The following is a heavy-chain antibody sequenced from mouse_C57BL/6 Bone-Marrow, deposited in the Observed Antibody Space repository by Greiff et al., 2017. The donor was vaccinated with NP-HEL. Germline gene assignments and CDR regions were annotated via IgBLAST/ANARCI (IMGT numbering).Heavy chain of an antibody. CDR3: AMGYYYGSGGYFDY. J-gene: IGHJ2*01. CDR2: IHPSDSDT. D-gene: IGHD1-1*01. CDR1: GYTFTSYW. Sequence: QVQLQQPGAELVKPGASVKVSCKASGYTFTSYWMHWVKQRPGQGLEWIGRIHPSDSDTNYNQKFKGKATLTVDKSSSQAYLQLSSLLSEDSAVYYCAMGYYYGSGGYFDYWDQGTTLSVSS. V-gene: IGHV1-74*01.